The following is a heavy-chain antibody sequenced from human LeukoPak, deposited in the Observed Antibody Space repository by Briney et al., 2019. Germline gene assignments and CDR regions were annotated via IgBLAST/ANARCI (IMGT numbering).Heavy chain of an antibody. CDR2: INSDGSST. Sequence: GGSLRLSCAASGFTFSSYWMHWVRQAPGKWLMWVSRINSDGSSTSYADSVKGRFTISRDNAKNTLYLQMNSLRAEDTAVYYCARDPLGYCSSTSCYTGYFDYWGQGTLVTVSS. J-gene: IGHJ4*02. D-gene: IGHD2-2*02. CDR1: GFTFSSYW. CDR3: ARDPLGYCSSTSCYTGYFDY. V-gene: IGHV3-74*01.